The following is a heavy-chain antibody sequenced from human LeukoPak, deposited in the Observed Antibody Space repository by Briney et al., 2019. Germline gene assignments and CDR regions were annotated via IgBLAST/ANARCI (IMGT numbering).Heavy chain of an antibody. CDR3: ARDLYYYDSSGLNWFDP. CDR2: INPNSGGT. J-gene: IGHJ5*02. D-gene: IGHD3-22*01. V-gene: IGHV1-2*02. CDR1: GYTFTGYY. Sequence: ASVKVSCKASGYTFTGYYMHWVRQAPGQGFEWMGWINPNSGGTNYAQKFQGRVTMTRDTSISTAYMELSRLRSDDTAVYYCARDLYYYDSSGLNWFDPWGQGTLVTVSS.